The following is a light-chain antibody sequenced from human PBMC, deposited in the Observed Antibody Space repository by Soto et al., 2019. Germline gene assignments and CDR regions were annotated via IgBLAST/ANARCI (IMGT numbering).Light chain of an antibody. J-gene: IGKJ1*01. CDR1: QSVSSN. Sequence: EIRMKNTPSAVPGAGEECASLSSRASQSVSSNLAWYQQKPGQAPRLLIYGASIRATGIPARFSGSGSGTEFTISVSTLRFEDDAIYYCLHDNTWLLGAFGEGTKVDIK. CDR3: LHDNTWLLGA. CDR2: GAS. V-gene: IGKV3-15*01.